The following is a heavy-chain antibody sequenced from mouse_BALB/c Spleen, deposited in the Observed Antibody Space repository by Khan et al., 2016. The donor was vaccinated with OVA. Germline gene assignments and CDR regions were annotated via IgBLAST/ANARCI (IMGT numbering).Heavy chain of an antibody. Sequence: QVQLKESGPGLVAPSLSLSITCTVSGFSLSRYSVHWVRQPPGKGLEWLGIIWIGGSTDYNSALKSRLSISKDNSKSQVFLKMNSLQTDDTAMYYCARNRDGGSYWYFDVWGAGTTVTVSS. CDR3: ARNRDGGSYWYFDV. V-gene: IGHV2-6-4*01. CDR2: IWIGGST. J-gene: IGHJ1*01. D-gene: IGHD3-3*01. CDR1: GFSLSRYS.